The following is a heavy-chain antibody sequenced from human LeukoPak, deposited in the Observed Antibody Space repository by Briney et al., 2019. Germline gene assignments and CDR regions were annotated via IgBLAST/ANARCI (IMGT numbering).Heavy chain of an antibody. CDR2: IYYSGST. Sequence: SETLSLICTVSGGSISSGGYYWSWIRQHPGKGLEWIGYIYYSGSTYYNPSLKSRVTISVDTSKNQFSLKLSSVTAADTAVYYCARELGIVGATTTKYYYGMDVWGQGTTVTVSS. CDR3: ARELGIVGATTTKYYYGMDV. V-gene: IGHV4-31*03. J-gene: IGHJ6*02. D-gene: IGHD1-26*01. CDR1: GGSISSGGYY.